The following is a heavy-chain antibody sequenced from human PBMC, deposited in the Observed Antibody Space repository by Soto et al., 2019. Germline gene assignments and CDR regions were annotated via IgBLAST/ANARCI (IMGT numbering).Heavy chain of an antibody. Sequence: QVQLVQSGAEVKKPGASVKVSCKASGYTFTSYGISWVRQAPGQGLEWMGWISAYNGNTNYAQKLQGRATMTTDTSTSTTYMELRSMRSDYPAVYYCARVPAATIYYSYYGIDVWGQGNTVTVSS. J-gene: IGHJ6*02. CDR3: ARVPAATIYYSYYGIDV. D-gene: IGHD2-2*01. CDR2: ISAYNGNT. V-gene: IGHV1-18*01. CDR1: GYTFTSYG.